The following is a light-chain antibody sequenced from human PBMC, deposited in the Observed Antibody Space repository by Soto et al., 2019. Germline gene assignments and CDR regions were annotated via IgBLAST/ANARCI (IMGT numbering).Light chain of an antibody. J-gene: IGKJ4*01. CDR1: QSIDDY. Sequence: EIVLIQSPATLSLSPGERATLSCRASQSIDDYLAWYQQKPGQAPRLLIYDASKRATGLPARFSGSGSGTDFTLTISSLEPGDFAVYYCQQRSNWPLTFGGGTKVEIK. CDR2: DAS. CDR3: QQRSNWPLT. V-gene: IGKV3-11*01.